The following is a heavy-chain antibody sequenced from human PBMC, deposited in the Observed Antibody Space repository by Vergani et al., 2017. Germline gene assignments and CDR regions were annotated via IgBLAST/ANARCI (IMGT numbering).Heavy chain of an antibody. V-gene: IGHV1-69*01. Sequence: QVQLVQSGAEVKKPGSSVKVSCKASGGTLSSYAISWVRQAPGQGLEWMGGIIPIFGTANYAQKFQGRVTITADESTSTAYMELSSLRSEDTAVYYCASLAVAGNSLSDSPYXIDYWGQEPWSPSPQ. CDR3: ASLAVAGNSLSDSPYXIDY. J-gene: IGHJ4*01. CDR1: GGTLSSYA. CDR2: IIPIFGTA. D-gene: IGHD6-19*01.